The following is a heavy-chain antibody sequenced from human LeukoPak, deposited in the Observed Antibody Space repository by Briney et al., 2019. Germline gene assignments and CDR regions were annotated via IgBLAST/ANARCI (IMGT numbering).Heavy chain of an antibody. CDR1: GFTFNNYW. CDR3: ARGGGLGV. J-gene: IGHJ6*02. D-gene: IGHD3-16*01. CDR2: INPSESVK. Sequence: GGSLRLSCAASGFTFNNYWMTRVRQAPGKGLEWVASINPSESVKYYVNSVKGRFTISRDNAKNSLYLQMSNLRAEDTAVYFWARGGGLGVWGQGATVTVSS. V-gene: IGHV3-7*03.